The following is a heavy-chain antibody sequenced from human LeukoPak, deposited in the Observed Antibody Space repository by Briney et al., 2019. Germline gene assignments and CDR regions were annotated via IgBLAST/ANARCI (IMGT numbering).Heavy chain of an antibody. J-gene: IGHJ6*03. CDR1: GYTFTSYG. D-gene: IGHD3-3*01. Sequence: ASVKVSCKASGYTFTSYGVSWVRQAPGQGLEWMGWISAYNGNTNYAQKLQGRVTMTTDTSTSTAYMELRSLRSDDTAVYYCARARLRFLEWLLSDRCYMDVWGKGTTVTVSS. CDR2: ISAYNGNT. V-gene: IGHV1-18*01. CDR3: ARARLRFLEWLLSDRCYMDV.